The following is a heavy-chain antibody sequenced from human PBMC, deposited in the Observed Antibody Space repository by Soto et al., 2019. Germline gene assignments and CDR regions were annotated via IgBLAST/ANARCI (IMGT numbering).Heavy chain of an antibody. CDR3: AKDGDYGSGSYYNWGRWYYYYGMDV. D-gene: IGHD3-10*01. V-gene: IGHV3-30*18. Sequence: PGGSLRLSCAASGFTFSSYGMHWVRQAPGKGLEWVAVISYDGSNKYYADSVKGRFTISRDNSKNTLYLQMNSLRAEDTAVYYCAKDGDYGSGSYYNWGRWYYYYGMDVWGQGTTVTVSS. CDR1: GFTFSSYG. J-gene: IGHJ6*02. CDR2: ISYDGSNK.